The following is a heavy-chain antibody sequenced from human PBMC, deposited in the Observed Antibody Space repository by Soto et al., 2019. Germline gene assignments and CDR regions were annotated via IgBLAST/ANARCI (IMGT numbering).Heavy chain of an antibody. CDR3: AADYPPIKYGMDV. CDR2: IVVGSGNT. Sequence: SVKVSCKASGFTFTSSAVQWVRQARGQRLEWIGWIVVGSGNTNYARKFQERVTITRDMSTSTAYMELSSLRSEDTAVYYCAADYPPIKYGMDVWGQATTVTVSS. J-gene: IGHJ6*02. CDR1: GFTFTSSA. V-gene: IGHV1-58*01. D-gene: IGHD1-20*01.